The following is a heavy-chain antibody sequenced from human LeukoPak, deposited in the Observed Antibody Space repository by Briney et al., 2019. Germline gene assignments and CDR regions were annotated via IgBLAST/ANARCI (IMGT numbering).Heavy chain of an antibody. CDR2: TKYRSKWYY. J-gene: IGHJ6*02. Sequence: SQTLSLTCAISVDTVSSDSATWNWIRLSPSRGLEWLGRTKYRSKWYYDYAGSVKSRITINPDTSKNQSALQLNSVTPEDAAVYYCARQRTGDFYYGVDVWGQGTTVTVSS. V-gene: IGHV6-1*01. CDR1: VDTVSSDSAT. D-gene: IGHD1-1*01. CDR3: ARQRTGDFYYGVDV.